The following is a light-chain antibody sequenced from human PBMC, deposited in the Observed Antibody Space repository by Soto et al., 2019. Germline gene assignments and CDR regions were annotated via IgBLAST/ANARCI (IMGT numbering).Light chain of an antibody. CDR3: SSYTTSSTYV. J-gene: IGLJ1*01. V-gene: IGLV2-14*03. CDR1: SSDVGAYNY. Sequence: QSVLTQPASVSRSPGQSITISCTGTSSDVGAYNYVSWYQQHPGKAPKLMIYDVTNRPSGVSNRFSGSKSGYTASLTISGLQAEDEADYYCSSYTTSSTYVFGTGTKVTVL. CDR2: DVT.